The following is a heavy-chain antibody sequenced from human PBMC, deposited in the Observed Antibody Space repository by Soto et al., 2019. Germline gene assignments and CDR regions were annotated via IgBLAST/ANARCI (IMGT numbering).Heavy chain of an antibody. V-gene: IGHV4-31*03. CDR2: IYYSGST. CDR1: GGSISSGGYY. CDR3: ARGIAVAYYYYYGMDV. D-gene: IGHD6-19*01. J-gene: IGHJ6*02. Sequence: PSETLSLTCTVSGGSISSGGYYWSWIRQHPGKGLEWMGYIYYSGSTNYNPSLKSRVTISVDTSKNQFSLKLSSVTAADTAVYYCARGIAVAYYYYYGMDVWGQGTTVTVSS.